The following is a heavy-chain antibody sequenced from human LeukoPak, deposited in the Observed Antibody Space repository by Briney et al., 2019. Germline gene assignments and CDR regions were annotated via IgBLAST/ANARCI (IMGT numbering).Heavy chain of an antibody. CDR2: ISGSGDTM. CDR3: ARGAVAGTPPVDY. V-gene: IGHV3-48*03. D-gene: IGHD6-19*01. J-gene: IGHJ4*02. Sequence: GGSLRLSCAASGFTFSSHEMNWVRQAPGRGLEWLSYISGSGDTMYYADSVRGRFTISRDNAKNSLYLQMNSLRTEDSALYSCARGAVAGTPPVDYWGPGTLVTVSS. CDR1: GFTFSSHE.